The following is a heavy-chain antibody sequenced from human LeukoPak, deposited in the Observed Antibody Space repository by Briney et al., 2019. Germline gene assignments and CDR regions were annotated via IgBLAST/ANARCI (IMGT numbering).Heavy chain of an antibody. Sequence: GGSLRLSCAASGFPFNAYWMTWVRQAPGKGLEWVANTRQDGDTKYYVDFVKGRFTISRDNAMNSLYLQMNSLRAEDTAIYYCARSLPYGTTWYGRSDFWGQGTLVTVSS. CDR3: ARSLPYGTTWYGRSDF. J-gene: IGHJ4*02. V-gene: IGHV3-7*03. CDR1: GFPFNAYW. CDR2: TRQDGDTK. D-gene: IGHD6-13*01.